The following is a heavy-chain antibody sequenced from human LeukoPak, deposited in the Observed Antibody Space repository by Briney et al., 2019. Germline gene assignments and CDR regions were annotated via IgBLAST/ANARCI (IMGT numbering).Heavy chain of an antibody. Sequence: GGSLRLSCTASGFTFSGAWMTWVRQAPGKGLEWVANIREDGTEKNYVDSVKGRFTISRDNSKNTLYLQMNSLRAEDTAVYYCARDSGYAFDIWGQGTMVTVSS. CDR3: ARDSGYAFDI. J-gene: IGHJ3*02. V-gene: IGHV3-7*01. D-gene: IGHD1-26*01. CDR1: GFTFSGAW. CDR2: IREDGTEK.